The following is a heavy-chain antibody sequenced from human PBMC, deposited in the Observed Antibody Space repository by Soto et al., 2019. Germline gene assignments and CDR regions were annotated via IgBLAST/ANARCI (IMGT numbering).Heavy chain of an antibody. CDR1: GGSFSGYY. V-gene: IGHV4-34*01. CDR3: ARGHKLKRYCSSTSCYGGLYYMDV. CDR2: ISHSGST. J-gene: IGHJ6*03. Sequence: PSETLSLTCAVYGGSFSGYYWSWIRQPPGKGLEWIGEISHSGSTNYNPSLKSRVTISVDTSKNQFSLKLSSVTAADTAVYYCARGHKLKRYCSSTSCYGGLYYMDVWGKGTTVTVSS. D-gene: IGHD2-2*01.